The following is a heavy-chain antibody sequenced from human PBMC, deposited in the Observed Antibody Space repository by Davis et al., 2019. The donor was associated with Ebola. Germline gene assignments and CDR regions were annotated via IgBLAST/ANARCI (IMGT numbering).Heavy chain of an antibody. CDR3: ATDPSGYGMDV. CDR1: GYTFTNYA. J-gene: IGHJ6*02. CDR2: ISTGNGNA. D-gene: IGHD3-10*01. V-gene: IGHV1-3*04. Sequence: ASVKVSCKASGYTFTNYAMHWVRQAPGQRLEWMGWISTGNGNARYSQKFQGRVTITRDTSASTSYMELSSLRSEDTAVYYCATDPSGYGMDVWGQGTTVTVSS.